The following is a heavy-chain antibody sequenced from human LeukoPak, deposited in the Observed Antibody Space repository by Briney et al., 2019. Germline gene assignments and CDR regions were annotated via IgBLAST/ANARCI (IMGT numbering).Heavy chain of an antibody. CDR1: GGTFSSYA. J-gene: IGHJ5*02. CDR2: IIPIFGAA. CDR3: ARVVPPYYYGSGSQGGVVWFDP. Sequence: SVKVSCKASGGTFSSYAISWGRQAPGQGLGWMGRIIPIFGAANYEQKFQGRVTITADKSTSTAYMELSSLRSEDTAVYYCARVVPPYYYGSGSQGGVVWFDPWGQGTLVTVSS. V-gene: IGHV1-69*06. D-gene: IGHD3-10*01.